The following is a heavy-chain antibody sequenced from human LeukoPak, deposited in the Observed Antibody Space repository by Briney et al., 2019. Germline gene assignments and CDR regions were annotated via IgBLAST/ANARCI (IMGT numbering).Heavy chain of an antibody. Sequence: PGGSLRLSCQVSGFTFSSYGMNWVRQAPGKGLDWVASVAYDGSNENYAESVKGRFTISRDNSKNMLYLQMNSLRAEDTAVYFCARPSGSVTIFGVVDYFDYWGPGTLVTVSS. CDR1: GFTFSSYG. J-gene: IGHJ4*02. CDR3: ARPSGSVTIFGVVDYFDY. D-gene: IGHD3-3*01. CDR2: VAYDGSNE. V-gene: IGHV3-30*04.